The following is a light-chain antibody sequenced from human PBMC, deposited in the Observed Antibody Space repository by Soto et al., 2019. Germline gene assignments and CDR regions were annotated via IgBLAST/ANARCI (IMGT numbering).Light chain of an antibody. CDR1: QSVSSN. CDR2: GAS. V-gene: IGKV3-15*01. CDR3: QQYNNWPPVT. J-gene: IGKJ1*01. Sequence: DIVMTQSPAPLSVSPGERATLSCRASQSVSSNFAWYQQKPGQAPRLLISGASTRATGIPARFSGSGSGTEFTLTISSLQSEDFAVYYCQQYNNWPPVTFGQGTKVEIK.